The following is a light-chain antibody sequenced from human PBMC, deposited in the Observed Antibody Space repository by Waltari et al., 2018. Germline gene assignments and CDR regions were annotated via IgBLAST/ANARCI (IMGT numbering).Light chain of an antibody. CDR1: QGISSR. J-gene: IGKJ1*01. Sequence: DIQMTQSPSSVSASVGDSVTLTCRASQGISSRLAWYQQKPGKAPKLLIYEASSLPSGVPSRFSGSGSGTDFTLTIRSLQPEDFATYYCQQVNSFPRTFGQGTKVEVK. V-gene: IGKV1-12*01. CDR3: QQVNSFPRT. CDR2: EAS.